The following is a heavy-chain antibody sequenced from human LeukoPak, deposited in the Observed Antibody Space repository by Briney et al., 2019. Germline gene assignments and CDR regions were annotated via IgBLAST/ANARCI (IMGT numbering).Heavy chain of an antibody. CDR1: GGSFSGYY. Sequence: PSETLSLTCAVYGGSFSGYYWSWIRQPPGKGLEWIGEINHSGSTNYNPSLKSRVTISVDTSKNQFSLKLSSVTAADTAVYYCAVRAWELQHGYFQRWGQGTLVTVSS. V-gene: IGHV4-34*01. CDR3: AVRAWELQHGYFQR. CDR2: INHSGST. D-gene: IGHD1-26*01. J-gene: IGHJ1*01.